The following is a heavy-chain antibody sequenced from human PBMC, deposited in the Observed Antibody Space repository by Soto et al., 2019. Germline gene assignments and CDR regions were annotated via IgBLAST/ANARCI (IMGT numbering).Heavy chain of an antibody. CDR2: IYYSGST. Sequence: LSLTCTVSGGSISSYYWSWIRQPPGKGLEWIGYIYYSGSTNYNPSLKSRVTISVDTSKNQFSLKLSSVTAADTAVYYCARDRLRYSSAYYFDYWGQGTLVTVSS. J-gene: IGHJ4*02. CDR3: ARDRLRYSSAYYFDY. V-gene: IGHV4-59*01. D-gene: IGHD5-18*01. CDR1: GGSISSYY.